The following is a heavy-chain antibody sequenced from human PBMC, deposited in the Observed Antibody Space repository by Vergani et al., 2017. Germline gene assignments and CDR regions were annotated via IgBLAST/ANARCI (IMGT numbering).Heavy chain of an antibody. D-gene: IGHD3-10*01. CDR2: INHSGST. J-gene: IGHJ4*02. CDR1: GGSFSGYY. V-gene: IGHV4-34*01. Sequence: QVQLQQWGAGLLKPSETLSLTCAVYGGSFSGYYWSWIRQPPGKGLEWVGEINHSGSTNYNPSLKSRVTISVDTSKNQFSLKLSSVTAADTAVYYCARDLEVLWFGSLYLDYWGQGTLVTVSS. CDR3: ARDLEVLWFGSLYLDY.